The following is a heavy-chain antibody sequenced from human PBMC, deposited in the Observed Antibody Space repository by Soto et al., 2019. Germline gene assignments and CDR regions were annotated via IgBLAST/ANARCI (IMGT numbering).Heavy chain of an antibody. CDR1: GGSISSSSYY. CDR3: ARRSVLRFLEWSFKAENYYYGMDV. Sequence: SETLSLTCTVSGGSISSSSYYWGWIRQPPGKGLEWIGSIYYSGSTYYNPSLKSRVTISVDTSKNQFSLKLSSVTAADTAVYYCARRSVLRFLEWSFKAENYYYGMDVWGQGTTVTVS. V-gene: IGHV4-39*01. J-gene: IGHJ6*02. CDR2: IYYSGST. D-gene: IGHD3-3*01.